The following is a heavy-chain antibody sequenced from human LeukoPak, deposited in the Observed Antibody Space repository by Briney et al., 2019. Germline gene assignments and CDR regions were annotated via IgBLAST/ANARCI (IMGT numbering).Heavy chain of an antibody. CDR1: GFTFSTYW. D-gene: IGHD1-26*01. CDR2: INSDGSGR. V-gene: IGHV3-74*01. J-gene: IGHJ4*02. Sequence: GGSLRLSCEASGFTFSTYWMHWVRQAPGKGLVWVSRINSDGSGRGYADSVKGRFTISRDNAKNTLYLQMNSLRAEDTAVYYCARDPKSGSYPDYWGQGALVTVSS. CDR3: ARDPKSGSYPDY.